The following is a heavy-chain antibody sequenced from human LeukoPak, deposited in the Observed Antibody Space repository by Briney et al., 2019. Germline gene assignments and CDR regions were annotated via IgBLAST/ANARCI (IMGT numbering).Heavy chain of an antibody. CDR1: GFTFSGSA. J-gene: IGHJ4*02. V-gene: IGHV3-73*01. CDR3: TRKPDYYDSSGYPN. Sequence: SGGSLRLSCAASGFTFSGSAMHWVRQASGKGLEWVGRIRSKANSYATAYAASVKGRFTISRDDSKNTAYLQMNSLKIEDTAVYYCTRKPDYYDSSGYPNWGQGTLVTVSS. D-gene: IGHD3-22*01. CDR2: IRSKANSYAT.